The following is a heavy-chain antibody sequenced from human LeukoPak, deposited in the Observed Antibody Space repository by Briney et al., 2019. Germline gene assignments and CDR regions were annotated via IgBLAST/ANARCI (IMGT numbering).Heavy chain of an antibody. CDR2: ISASRGIT. Sequence: GGSLRLSCAASGFNYSSYTMNWVRQAPGMGLEWLSYISASRGITYYADSVKGRFTIPRDNAKNSLYLQMNSLKTEDTAVYYCTTSRYGSGSRSLAFDIWGQGTMVTVSS. D-gene: IGHD3-10*01. V-gene: IGHV3-48*01. CDR1: GFNYSSYT. J-gene: IGHJ3*02. CDR3: TTSRYGSGSRSLAFDI.